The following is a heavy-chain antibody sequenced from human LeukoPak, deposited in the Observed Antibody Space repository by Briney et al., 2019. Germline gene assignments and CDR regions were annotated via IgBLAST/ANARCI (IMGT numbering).Heavy chain of an antibody. J-gene: IGHJ3*02. CDR1: GGSVSCHY. Sequence: SETLSLTCTVSGGSVSCHYWSWIRQTPGKGLEWIGYILYSGSTRYNPSLGSRVTISVDTSKDLFSLTLTSVTAADTALYYCARHRGQYNAHDAFDIWGRGTLVAVSS. D-gene: IGHD1-14*01. CDR2: ILYSGST. V-gene: IGHV4-59*08. CDR3: ARHRGQYNAHDAFDI.